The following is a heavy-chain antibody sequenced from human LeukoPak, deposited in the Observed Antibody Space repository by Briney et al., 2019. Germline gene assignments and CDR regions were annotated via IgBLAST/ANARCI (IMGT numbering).Heavy chain of an antibody. D-gene: IGHD3-10*01. J-gene: IGHJ4*02. CDR2: IFHTEGT. CDR3: ARGLPFGELYFDS. V-gene: IGHV4-30-2*01. Sequence: SETLSLTCAVSGASLSRGGHSWNWIRQPPGKGLEWIGYIFHTEGTYYNPSLRGRVTILLDKSKNQFSLTLHSMTAADTAVYFCARGLPFGELYFDSWGQGILVTASS. CDR1: GASLSRGGHS.